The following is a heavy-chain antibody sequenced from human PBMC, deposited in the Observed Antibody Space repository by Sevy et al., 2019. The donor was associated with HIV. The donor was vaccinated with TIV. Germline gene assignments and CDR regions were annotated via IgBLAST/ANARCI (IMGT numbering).Heavy chain of an antibody. D-gene: IGHD6-19*01. CDR3: ARPGSGWFEFDS. Sequence: GGSLRLSCVPSGFTFSRYSMNWVRQAPGKGLEWVSNIGSTGPTIYYADSVKGRFTISRDNAKNSLYLQMNSLREEDTAVYYCARPGSGWFEFDSWGQGTLVTVSS. CDR2: IGSTGPTI. CDR1: GFTFSRYS. V-gene: IGHV3-48*02. J-gene: IGHJ4*02.